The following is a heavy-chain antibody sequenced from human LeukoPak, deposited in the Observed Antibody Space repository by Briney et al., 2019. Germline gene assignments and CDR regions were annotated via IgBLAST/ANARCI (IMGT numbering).Heavy chain of an antibody. D-gene: IGHD3-22*01. V-gene: IGHV4-39*01. CDR2: ISYSGNT. CDR3: ARHGRGYYYDSSGFS. Sequence: SETLSLTCTVSGGSIRSSSYYWGWIRQPPGTGLEWIGSISYSGNTYYNPSLKSRVTMSVDTSKNQFSLKLSSVTAADTVVYYCARHGRGYYYDSSGFSWGQGTLVTVSS. J-gene: IGHJ5*02. CDR1: GGSIRSSSYY.